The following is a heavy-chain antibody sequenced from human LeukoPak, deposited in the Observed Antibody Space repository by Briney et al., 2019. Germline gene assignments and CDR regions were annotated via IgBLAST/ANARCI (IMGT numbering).Heavy chain of an antibody. J-gene: IGHJ4*02. CDR3: AGSPTQYDFERLVIDY. CDR2: IYYSGST. D-gene: IGHD3-3*01. V-gene: IGHV4-39*07. Sequence: SETLSLTCTVSGGSISSSSYYWGWIRQPPGKGLEWIGSIYYSGSTYYNPSLKSRVTISVDTSKNQFSLKLSSVTAADTAVYYCAGSPTQYDFERLVIDYWGQGTLVTVSS. CDR1: GGSISSSSYY.